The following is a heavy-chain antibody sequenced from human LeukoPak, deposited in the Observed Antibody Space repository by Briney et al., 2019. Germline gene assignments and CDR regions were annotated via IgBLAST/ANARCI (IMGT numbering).Heavy chain of an antibody. Sequence: GGSLRLSCAASGFTFSSYGMLWVRQAPGKGLEWVAVIWYDGSNKYYADSVKGRFTISRDNSKNTLYLQMNSLRAEDTAVYYCARDRYGDYGYFDYWGQGTLVTVSS. D-gene: IGHD4-17*01. CDR3: ARDRYGDYGYFDY. J-gene: IGHJ4*02. CDR1: GFTFSSYG. CDR2: IWYDGSNK. V-gene: IGHV3-33*01.